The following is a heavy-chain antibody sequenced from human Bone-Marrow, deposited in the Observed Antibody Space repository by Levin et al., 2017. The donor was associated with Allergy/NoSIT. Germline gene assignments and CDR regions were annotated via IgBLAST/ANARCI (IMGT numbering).Heavy chain of an antibody. Sequence: ASVKVSCKASGYTFSDYYMNWVRQAPGQGLEWMGWINPNSGGTNYAQKFQGRVTMTRDTSISTAYMELSGLRSDDTAVYYCARDPDYYDRAFDTWGQGTMVTVSS. CDR1: GYTFSDYY. V-gene: IGHV1-2*02. D-gene: IGHD3-22*01. J-gene: IGHJ3*02. CDR2: INPNSGGT. CDR3: ARDPDYYDRAFDT.